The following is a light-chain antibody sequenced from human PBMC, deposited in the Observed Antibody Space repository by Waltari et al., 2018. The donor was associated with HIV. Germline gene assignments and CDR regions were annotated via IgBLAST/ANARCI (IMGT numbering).Light chain of an antibody. J-gene: IGKJ4*02. Sequence: EIVLTQSPLSLAVTPGDPASISCRSRQSLLHSNGYTYLSWILQKPGQSPQLLIYFASNRASGVPERFSGTGSDTDFTLKISRVEADDVGVYYCMQTLQAFTFGGGTKVELK. CDR3: MQTLQAFT. V-gene: IGKV2-28*01. CDR1: QSLLHSNGYTY. CDR2: FAS.